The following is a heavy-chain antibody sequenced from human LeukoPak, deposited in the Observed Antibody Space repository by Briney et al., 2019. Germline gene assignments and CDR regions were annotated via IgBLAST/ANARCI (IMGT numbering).Heavy chain of an antibody. V-gene: IGHV3-74*01. CDR3: ARDGARITMIDAFDI. D-gene: IGHD3-22*01. Sequence: GGSLRLSCEASGFTFTTYWIHWVRQGPGKGLVWVSRIKYDGSTSNYADSVKGRFTISRDNAKNTVYLQMNSLRAEDTAVYYCARDGARITMIDAFDIWGRGTMVTVSS. J-gene: IGHJ3*02. CDR2: IKYDGSTS. CDR1: GFTFTTYW.